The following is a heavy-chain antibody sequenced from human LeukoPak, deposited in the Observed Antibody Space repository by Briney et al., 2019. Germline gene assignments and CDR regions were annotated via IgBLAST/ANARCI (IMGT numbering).Heavy chain of an antibody. Sequence: PSETLSLTCTVSGGSISSSNYYWSWIRQPPGKGLEWIGEINHSGSTNYNPSLKSRVTISVDTSKNQFSLKLSSVTAADTAVYYCARHYYSSGWYQPNKFDYWGQGTLVTVSS. V-gene: IGHV4-39*01. CDR3: ARHYYSSGWYQPNKFDY. CDR1: GGSISSSNYY. CDR2: INHSGST. J-gene: IGHJ4*02. D-gene: IGHD6-19*01.